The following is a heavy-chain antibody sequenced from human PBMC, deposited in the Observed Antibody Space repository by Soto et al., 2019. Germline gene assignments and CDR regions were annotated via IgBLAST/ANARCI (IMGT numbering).Heavy chain of an antibody. CDR3: ANDGGDPTTVTTANYFDY. CDR1: GFTFSSYG. CDR2: ISYDGSNK. V-gene: IGHV3-30*18. Sequence: GESLKISCAASGFTFSSYGMHWVRQAPGKGLEWVAVISYDGSNKYYADSVKGRFTISRDNSKNRLYLQMNSLRAEDTAVYYCANDGGDPTTVTTANYFDYWGQGTLVTVSS. J-gene: IGHJ4*02. D-gene: IGHD4-17*01.